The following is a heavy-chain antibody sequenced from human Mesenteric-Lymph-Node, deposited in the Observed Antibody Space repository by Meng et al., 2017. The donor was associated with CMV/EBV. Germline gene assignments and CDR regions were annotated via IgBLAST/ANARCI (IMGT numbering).Heavy chain of an antibody. D-gene: IGHD4-23*01. Sequence: GELRWWGACLVSPSEALSLACAVYGGSFSGYHWSWIRQPPGKGLEWIGEINHSGSTNYNPSLKSRVTISVYTSKNQFSLKLSSVTAADTAVYYCARHQRWLKSEGGFNYWGQGTLVTVSS. CDR2: INHSGST. V-gene: IGHV4-34*01. CDR1: GGSFSGYH. J-gene: IGHJ4*02. CDR3: ARHQRWLKSEGGFNY.